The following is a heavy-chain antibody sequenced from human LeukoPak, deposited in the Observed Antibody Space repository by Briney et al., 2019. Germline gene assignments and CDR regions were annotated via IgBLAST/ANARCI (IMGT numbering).Heavy chain of an antibody. J-gene: IGHJ4*02. D-gene: IGHD6-19*01. V-gene: IGHV4-59*01. CDR2: IYYSGST. CDR3: ARVAGYCFDY. CDR1: GGSISSYY. Sequence: SETLSLTCTVSGGSISSYYWSWIRQPPGKGLEWIGYIYYSGSTNYSPSLKSRVTISVDTSKNQFSLKLSSVTAADTAVYYCARVAGYCFDYWGQGTLVTVSS.